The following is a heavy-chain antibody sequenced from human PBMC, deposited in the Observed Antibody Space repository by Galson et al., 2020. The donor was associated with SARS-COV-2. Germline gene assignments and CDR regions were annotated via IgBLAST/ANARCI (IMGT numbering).Heavy chain of an antibody. V-gene: IGHV3-23*01. CDR3: ARDLGEFYGDYERAYVN. CDR1: GFTFRRHA. CDR2: VSGSGRIT. Sequence: LSLPCAASGFTFRRHAMTWVRQAPGKGLEWVSAVSGSGRITYYADSVKGRFAISRDNSKNTVYLQMNSLKADDTATYYCARDLGEFYGDYERAYVNWGQGTLVTVS. D-gene: IGHD4-17*01. J-gene: IGHJ4*02.